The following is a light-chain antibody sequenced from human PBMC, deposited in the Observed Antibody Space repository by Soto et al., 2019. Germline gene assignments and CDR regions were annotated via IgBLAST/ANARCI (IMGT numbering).Light chain of an antibody. J-gene: IGKJ2*01. CDR2: GAS. Sequence: EIVLTQSPGTLSLSPGDRATLSGRASQSVSSSYLAWDQQKPGQAPRLLVYGASSRATGIPDRFSGSGSGTDVTLTISRLEPDEFAVYYCQQYGSSPPMYTFGQGTKLEIK. CDR1: QSVSSSY. CDR3: QQYGSSPPMYT. V-gene: IGKV3-20*01.